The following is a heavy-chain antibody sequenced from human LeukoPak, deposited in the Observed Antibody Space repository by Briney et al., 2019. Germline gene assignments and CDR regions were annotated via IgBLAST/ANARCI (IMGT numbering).Heavy chain of an antibody. CDR1: GGSFSGYY. D-gene: IGHD6-13*01. Sequence: SETLSLTCAVYGGSFSGYYWSWIRQPPGKGLEWIGEINHSGSTNYNPSLKSRVTISVDTSKNQFSLKLSSVTAADTAVYYCARGRDSRRDFDYWGQGTLVTVSS. J-gene: IGHJ4*02. CDR3: ARGRDSRRDFDY. CDR2: INHSGST. V-gene: IGHV4-34*01.